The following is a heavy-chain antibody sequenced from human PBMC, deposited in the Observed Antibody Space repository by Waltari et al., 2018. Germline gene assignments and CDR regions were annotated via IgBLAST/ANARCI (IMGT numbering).Heavy chain of an antibody. D-gene: IGHD2-15*01. Sequence: QVQLQESGPGLVKPSQTLSLTCTVSGGSISSGGYYWSWIRQHPGKGLEWIGYIYYSGSTYYNPSLKSRVTISVDTSKNQFSLKLSSVTAADTAVYYCARDRGREAAPDYYYYGMDVWGQGTTVTVSS. CDR2: IYYSGST. V-gene: IGHV4-31*03. CDR1: GGSISSGGYY. CDR3: ARDRGREAAPDYYYYGMDV. J-gene: IGHJ6*02.